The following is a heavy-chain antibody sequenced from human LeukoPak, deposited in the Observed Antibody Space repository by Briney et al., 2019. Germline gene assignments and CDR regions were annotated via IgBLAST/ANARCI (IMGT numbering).Heavy chain of an antibody. CDR2: IIPILGIA. V-gene: IGHV1-69*04. CDR3: ARDISHGDYVGRFDP. D-gene: IGHD4-17*01. J-gene: IGHJ5*02. Sequence: ASVKVSCKASGGTFSSYAISWVRQAPGQGLEWMGRIIPILGIANYAQKFQGRVTITADKSTSTAYMELSSLRSEDTAVYYCARDISHGDYVGRFDPWGQGTLVTVSS. CDR1: GGTFSSYA.